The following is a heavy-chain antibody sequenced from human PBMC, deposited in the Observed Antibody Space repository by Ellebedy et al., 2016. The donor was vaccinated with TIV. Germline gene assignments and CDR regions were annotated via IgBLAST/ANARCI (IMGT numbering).Heavy chain of an antibody. CDR1: GYTFTSYG. CDR3: AREIHYYDSSGYSDY. Sequence: ASVKVSXXASGYTFTSYGISSVRQAPGQGLEWMGWISAYNGNTNYAQKLQGRVTMTTDTSTSTAYMELRSLRSDDTAVYYCAREIHYYDSSGYSDYWGQGTLVTVSS. V-gene: IGHV1-18*01. CDR2: ISAYNGNT. J-gene: IGHJ4*02. D-gene: IGHD3-22*01.